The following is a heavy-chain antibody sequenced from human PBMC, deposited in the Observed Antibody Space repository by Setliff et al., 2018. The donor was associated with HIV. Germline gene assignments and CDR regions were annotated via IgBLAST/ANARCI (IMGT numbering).Heavy chain of an antibody. CDR3: AGLPRTRDGYHPNDY. CDR1: GYSISSGYY. Sequence: SETLSLTCAVSGYSISSGYYWAWIRQPPGKGLEWIGSIYHGGTTYYNPSLKSRSTISEDTSKNQFSLKLSSVTATDTAIYYCAGLPRTRDGYHPNDYWGQGTLVTVSS. J-gene: IGHJ4*02. D-gene: IGHD5-12*01. V-gene: IGHV4-38-2*01. CDR2: IYHGGTT.